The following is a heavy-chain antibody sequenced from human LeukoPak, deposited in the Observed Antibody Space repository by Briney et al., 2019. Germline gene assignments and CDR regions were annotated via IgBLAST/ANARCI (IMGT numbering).Heavy chain of an antibody. J-gene: IGHJ4*02. Sequence: ASVKVSCKASGYTFTDCYMHWARQAPGQGLEWMGWINPNSGGTNYAQKFQGRVTMTRDTSISTAYMELRRLRSDDTAVYYCARVAVFYYDSSAPFDYWGQGTLVTVSS. D-gene: IGHD3-22*01. CDR1: GYTFTDCY. V-gene: IGHV1-2*02. CDR3: ARVAVFYYDSSAPFDY. CDR2: INPNSGGT.